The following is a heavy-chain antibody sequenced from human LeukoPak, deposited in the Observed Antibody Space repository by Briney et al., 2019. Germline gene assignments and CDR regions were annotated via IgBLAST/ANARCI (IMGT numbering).Heavy chain of an antibody. Sequence: PGGSLRLSCAASGFTFDDYGMSWVRQAPGKGLEWVSGINWNGGSTGYADSVKGRFTISRDNAKNSLYLQMNSLRAEDTALYYCARAGQRYCSSTSCYKFDYWGQGTLVTVSS. CDR2: INWNGGST. D-gene: IGHD2-2*01. J-gene: IGHJ4*02. CDR3: ARAGQRYCSSTSCYKFDY. CDR1: GFTFDDYG. V-gene: IGHV3-20*04.